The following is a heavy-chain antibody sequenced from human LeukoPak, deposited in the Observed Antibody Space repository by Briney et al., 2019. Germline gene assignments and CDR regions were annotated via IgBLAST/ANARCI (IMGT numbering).Heavy chain of an antibody. CDR3: ARDCSSTTCFRGGFDP. Sequence: PGESLRLSCAASGFTFSSYWMTWVRQAPGKGLEWVANINQDGSERYYMDSVKGRLTVSRDDAKNSLYLQMNSLSVEDTAVYHCARDCSSTTCFRGGFDPWGQGTLVIVSS. CDR2: INQDGSER. V-gene: IGHV3-7*01. J-gene: IGHJ5*02. CDR1: GFTFSSYW. D-gene: IGHD2-2*01.